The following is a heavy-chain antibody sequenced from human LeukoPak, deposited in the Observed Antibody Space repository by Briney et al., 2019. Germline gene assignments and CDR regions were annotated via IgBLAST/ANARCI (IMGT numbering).Heavy chain of an antibody. CDR3: AKARYYDRSGDAFDI. CDR1: GFTFSSYE. CDR2: ISSSGSTI. D-gene: IGHD3-16*01. V-gene: IGHV3-48*03. Sequence: GGSLRLSCAASGFTFSSYEMNWVRQAPGKGLEWVSYISSSGSTIYYADSVKGRFTISRDNAKNSLYLQMNSLRAEDTALYYCAKARYYDRSGDAFDIWGQGTMVTVSS. J-gene: IGHJ3*02.